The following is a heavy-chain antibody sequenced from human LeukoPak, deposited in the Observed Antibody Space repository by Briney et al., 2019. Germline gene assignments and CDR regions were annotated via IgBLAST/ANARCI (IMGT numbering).Heavy chain of an antibody. CDR2: INRYGDST. V-gene: IGHV3-64*01. CDR3: ARARRDCSGGSCYSYYFDN. Sequence: GGSLRLSCAASGFTFSSYAIHWVRQAPGKGLEFVSAINRYGDSTYYANSVKGRFTISRDDSKNTVYLQMGSLRAEDMAVYYCARARRDCSGGSCYSYYFDNWGQGTLVTVSP. D-gene: IGHD2-15*01. CDR1: GFTFSSYA. J-gene: IGHJ4*02.